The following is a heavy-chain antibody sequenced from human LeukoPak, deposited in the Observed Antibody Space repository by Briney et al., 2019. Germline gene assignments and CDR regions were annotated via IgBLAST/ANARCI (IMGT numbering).Heavy chain of an antibody. J-gene: IGHJ5*02. Sequence: GGSLRLSCAASGFTVCRDFMIWVRQAPGKGLQWVSKIQGVETTYADSVKGRFTISRDDSKNTLYLQMNSLRVEDTAVYYCATRGAWGQGTLVTVSS. CDR3: ATRGA. CDR2: IQGVET. CDR1: GFTVCRDF. V-gene: IGHV3-53*01.